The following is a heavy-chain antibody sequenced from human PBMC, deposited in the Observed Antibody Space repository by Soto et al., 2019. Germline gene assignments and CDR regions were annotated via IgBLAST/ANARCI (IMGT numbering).Heavy chain of an antibody. V-gene: IGHV4-39*01. CDR3: ARLWGDYYYGMDV. CDR2: IYYSGST. J-gene: IGHJ6*02. CDR1: GGSISSSSYY. Sequence: QLQLQESGPGLVKPSETLSLTCTVSGGSISSSSYYWGWIRQPPGMGLEWIGSIYYSGSTYYNPSLKSRVTISVDTSKNQFSLKLSSVTAADMAVYYCARLWGDYYYGMDVWGQGTTVTVSS. D-gene: IGHD3-16*01.